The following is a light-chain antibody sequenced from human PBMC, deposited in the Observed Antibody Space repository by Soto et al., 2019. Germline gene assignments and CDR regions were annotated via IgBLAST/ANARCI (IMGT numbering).Light chain of an antibody. Sequence: EIVLTQSPGTLSLSPGERATLSCRASQSVSSSYLAWYQQKPGQAPRLLIYGASSRATGIPDRFSGSGSGTDFTRTISRLEPEEFAVYYCQQYGSAIFTFGPGTKVDIK. CDR1: QSVSSSY. CDR3: QQYGSAIFT. J-gene: IGKJ3*01. CDR2: GAS. V-gene: IGKV3-20*01.